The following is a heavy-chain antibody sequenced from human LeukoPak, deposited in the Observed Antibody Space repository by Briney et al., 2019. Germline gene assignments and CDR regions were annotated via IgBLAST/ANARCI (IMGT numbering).Heavy chain of an antibody. CDR2: IFRSGIT. CDR1: GFSISSGYF. Sequence: SSETLSLTCAVSGFSISSGYFWAWIRQSPGKGLEWIGSIFRSGITYYNPSLKSRITISVDTSKNQFSLRLSSVTAADTAVYYCARRISTRRGETCSSTSCYFDYWGQGTLVTVSS. D-gene: IGHD2-2*01. J-gene: IGHJ4*02. CDR3: ARRISTRRGETCSSTSCYFDY. V-gene: IGHV4-38-2*01.